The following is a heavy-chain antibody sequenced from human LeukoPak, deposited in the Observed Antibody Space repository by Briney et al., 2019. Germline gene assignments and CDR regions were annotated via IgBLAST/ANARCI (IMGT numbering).Heavy chain of an antibody. D-gene: IGHD3-22*01. CDR2: INWNGGST. CDR1: GFTFDDYG. J-gene: IGHJ4*02. CDR3: ARGAVTSSGYGFDY. Sequence: PGGSLRLSCAASGFTFDDYGMSWVRQAPGKGLEWVSGINWNGGSTGYADSVKGRFTISRDNAKNSLYLQMNSLRAEDTALYYCARGAVTSSGYGFDYWGQGTLVTVSP. V-gene: IGHV3-20*04.